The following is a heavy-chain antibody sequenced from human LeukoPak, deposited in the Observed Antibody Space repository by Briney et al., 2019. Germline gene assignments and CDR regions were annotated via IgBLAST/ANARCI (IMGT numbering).Heavy chain of an antibody. J-gene: IGHJ2*01. V-gene: IGHV5-51*01. CDR1: GYTFLNYW. CDR3: ARRVDWYFDL. CDR2: IFPDDSDA. Sequence: GGSLEISCAASGYTFLNYWIGWVRRLPGKGLEGMGNIFPDDSDATYSPSFQGQVTLSVDSSISTAYLHWSSLKPSDTAVYYFARRVDWYFDLWGRGTLFTVSS.